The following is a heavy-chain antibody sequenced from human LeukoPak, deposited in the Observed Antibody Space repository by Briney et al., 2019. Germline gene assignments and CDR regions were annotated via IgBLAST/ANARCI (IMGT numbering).Heavy chain of an antibody. CDR1: GGTFSSYA. D-gene: IGHD5-18*01. CDR2: IIPILGIA. CDR3: ARDPTTRVDTEEYNWFDP. V-gene: IGHV1-69*04. Sequence: SVNVSCKASGGTFSSYAISWVRQAPGQGLEWMGRIIPILGIASYAQKFQGRVTITADKSTSTAYMELSSLRSEDTAVYYCARDPTTRVDTEEYNWFDPWGQGTLVTVSS. J-gene: IGHJ5*02.